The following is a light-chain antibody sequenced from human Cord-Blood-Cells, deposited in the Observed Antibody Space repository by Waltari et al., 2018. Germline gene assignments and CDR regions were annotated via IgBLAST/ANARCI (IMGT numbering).Light chain of an antibody. CDR1: SSDVGSYNL. CDR2: AGS. V-gene: IGLV2-23*01. Sequence: QSALTQPASVSGSPGQSITISCTGTSSDVGSYNLVSWYQQHPGKAPKLMIYAGSKRPSWVSNRFSGSKSGNTASLTISGLQAEDEADYYCCSYAGSSTLVFGGGTKLTVL. J-gene: IGLJ3*02. CDR3: CSYAGSSTLV.